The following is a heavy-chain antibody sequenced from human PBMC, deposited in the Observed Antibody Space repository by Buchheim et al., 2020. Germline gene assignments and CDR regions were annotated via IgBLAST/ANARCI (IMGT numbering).Heavy chain of an antibody. CDR3: ASEYYYGSGDGIGYYYYMDV. CDR2: ISSSGSTI. D-gene: IGHD3-10*01. V-gene: IGHV3-48*03. J-gene: IGHJ6*03. CDR1: GFTFSNYE. Sequence: EVQLVESGGGLVQPGGSLRLSCAASGFTFSNYEMNWVRQAPGKGLEWVSYISSSGSTISYADSVKGRFTISRDNAKNSLYLQMNSLRAEDTAVYYCASEYYYGSGDGIGYYYYMDVWGKGTT.